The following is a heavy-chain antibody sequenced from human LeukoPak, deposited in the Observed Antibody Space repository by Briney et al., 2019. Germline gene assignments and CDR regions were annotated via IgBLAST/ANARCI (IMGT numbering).Heavy chain of an antibody. CDR3: ARDGDYYDSSGYSWFDP. V-gene: IGHV4-38-2*02. CDR2: IYYSGST. CDR1: GYSISSGYY. D-gene: IGHD3-22*01. Sequence: SETLSLTCAVSGYSISSGYYWGWIRQPPGKGLEWIGYIYYSGSTNYNPSLKSRVTISVDTSKNQFSLKLSSVTAADTAVYYCARDGDYYDSSGYSWFDPWGQGTLVTVSS. J-gene: IGHJ5*02.